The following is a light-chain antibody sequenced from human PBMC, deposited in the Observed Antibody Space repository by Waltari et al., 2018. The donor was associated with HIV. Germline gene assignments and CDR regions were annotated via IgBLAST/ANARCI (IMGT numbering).Light chain of an antibody. J-gene: IGKJ2*02. V-gene: IGKV3-20*01. CDR2: GAS. CDR3: QQYGSSPGT. Sequence: EIVLTQSPATLSLSPGERATLSCRASQSVSSSYLAWYHHNPGQAPRLLIYGASRWATGIPDRFGGSVSGTDFTLTIRRLEPEDVAVYYCQQYGSSPGTFGQGTKLEIK. CDR1: QSVSSSY.